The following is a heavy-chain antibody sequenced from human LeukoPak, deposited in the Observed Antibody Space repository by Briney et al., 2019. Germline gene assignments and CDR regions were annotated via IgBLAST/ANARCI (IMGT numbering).Heavy chain of an antibody. D-gene: IGHD4-17*01. CDR1: GGSISSGDSY. J-gene: IGHJ4*02. Sequence: SETLSLTCTVSGGSISSGDSYWSWIRQPPGKGLEWIGYIYYSGNTYYNPSLKSRVTISVDTSKNQFSLKLSPVTAADTAVYYCARVDDYGVRSDVWGQGTLVTVSS. CDR3: ARVDDYGVRSDV. V-gene: IGHV4-30-4*01. CDR2: IYYSGNT.